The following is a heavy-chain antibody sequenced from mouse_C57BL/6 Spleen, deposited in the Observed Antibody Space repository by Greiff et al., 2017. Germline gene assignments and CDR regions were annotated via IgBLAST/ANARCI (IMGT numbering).Heavy chain of an antibody. J-gene: IGHJ2*01. V-gene: IGHV1-62-2*01. D-gene: IGHD2-3*01. CDR3: ARHEEGWWLLPYYFDY. CDR1: GYTFTEYT. Sequence: VQLQQSGAELVKPGASVKLSCKASGYTFTEYTIHWVKQRSGQGLEWIGWFYPGSGSIKYNEKFKDKATLTADKSSSTVYMGLSRLTSEASAVYFCARHEEGWWLLPYYFDYWGQGTTLTVSS. CDR2: FYPGSGSI.